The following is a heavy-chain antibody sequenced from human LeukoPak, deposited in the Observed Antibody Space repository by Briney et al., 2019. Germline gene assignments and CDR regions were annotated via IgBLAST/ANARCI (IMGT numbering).Heavy chain of an antibody. CDR2: IWYDGSKK. CDR1: GFTFSNYG. D-gene: IGHD4-11*01. Sequence: PGGSLRLSCAASGFTFSNYGFHRVRQAPGKGLEWVSVIWYDGSKKYYAESVKGRFTISRDSFKNTLYLQMNSLKVEDTAVYYCARDDSSLAPFDYWGQGTLVTVSS. J-gene: IGHJ4*02. V-gene: IGHV3-33*01. CDR3: ARDDSSLAPFDY.